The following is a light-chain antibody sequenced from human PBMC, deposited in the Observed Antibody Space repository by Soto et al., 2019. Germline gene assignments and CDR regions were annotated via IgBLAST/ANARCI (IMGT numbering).Light chain of an antibody. CDR3: SLYTSDNTLM. CDR2: DIN. Sequence: QSALTQPASVSGSPGQSITISCTGTSSDVGDFNYVSWYQQHPGRPPKLIIYDINNRPSGLSNRFSVSKSGNTASLTISGLRDEDEADYCCSLYTSDNTLMFGGGTKLTVL. V-gene: IGLV2-14*03. CDR1: SSDVGDFNY. J-gene: IGLJ3*02.